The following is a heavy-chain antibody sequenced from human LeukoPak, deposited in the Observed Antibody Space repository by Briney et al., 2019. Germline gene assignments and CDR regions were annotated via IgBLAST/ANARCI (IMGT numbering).Heavy chain of an antibody. CDR3: ATVPYDSSGYYLSDAFDI. Sequence: ASVKVSCKVSGYTLTELSMHWVRQAPGKGLEWMGGLDPEDGETIYAQKFQGRVTMTEDTSTDTAYMELSSLRSEDTAVYYCATVPYDSSGYYLSDAFDIWGQGTMVTVSS. J-gene: IGHJ3*02. D-gene: IGHD3-22*01. CDR2: LDPEDGET. CDR1: GYTLTELS. V-gene: IGHV1-24*01.